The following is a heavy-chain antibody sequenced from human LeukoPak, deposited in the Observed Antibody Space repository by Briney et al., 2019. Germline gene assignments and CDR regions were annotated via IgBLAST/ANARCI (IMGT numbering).Heavy chain of an antibody. V-gene: IGHV4-61*08. J-gene: IGHJ5*02. CDR2: IYYSGST. CDR3: ARGVIAAAGNWFDP. Sequence: KTSETLSLTCTVSGGSISSGGYYWSWIRQPPGKGLEWIGYIYYSGSTNYNPSLKSRVTISVDTSKNQFSLKLSSVTAADTAVYYCARGVIAAAGNWFDPWGQGTLVTVSS. CDR1: GGSISSGGYY. D-gene: IGHD6-13*01.